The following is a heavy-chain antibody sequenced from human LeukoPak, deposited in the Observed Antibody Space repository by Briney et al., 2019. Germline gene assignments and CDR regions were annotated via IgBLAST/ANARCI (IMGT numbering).Heavy chain of an antibody. CDR2: IIPIFGTA. V-gene: IGHV1-69*05. Sequence: EASVKVSCKASGGTFSSYAISWVRQAPGQGLEWMGGIIPIFGTANYAQKFQGRVTMTRDMSTSTVYMELSSLRSEDTAVYYCARDGNYDFWSGISGVDNYYYYMDVWGKGTTVTVSS. CDR1: GGTFSSYA. D-gene: IGHD3-3*01. CDR3: ARDGNYDFWSGISGVDNYYYYMDV. J-gene: IGHJ6*03.